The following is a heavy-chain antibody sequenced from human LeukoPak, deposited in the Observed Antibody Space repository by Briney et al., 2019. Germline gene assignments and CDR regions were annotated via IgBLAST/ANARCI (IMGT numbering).Heavy chain of an antibody. Sequence: SETLSLTCTVSCGSISSYYWSWIRQPPGKGLEWIGYIYYSGSTNYNPSLKSRVTISVDTSKNQFSLKLSSVTAADTAVYYCARLWFGESTRDAFDIWGQGTMVTVSS. J-gene: IGHJ3*02. CDR2: IYYSGST. CDR1: CGSISSYY. D-gene: IGHD3-10*01. CDR3: ARLWFGESTRDAFDI. V-gene: IGHV4-59*01.